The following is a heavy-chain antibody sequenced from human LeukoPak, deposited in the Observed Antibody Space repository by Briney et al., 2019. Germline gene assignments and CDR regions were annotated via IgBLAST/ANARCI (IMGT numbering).Heavy chain of an antibody. CDR1: GFSLSTGYF. V-gene: IGHV4-38-2*02. D-gene: IGHD3-16*01. J-gene: IGHJ3*01. Sequence: SETLSLTCSVSGFSLSTGYFWGWIRQPPGRGLEWIGSIHYSTTTYYNPALESRVTISVRASKNRLSLKLDSVTAADTAVYYCVRGGLGGGLRLSYAFDFWGQGKVVTVFS. CDR2: IHYSTTT. CDR3: VRGGLGGGLRLSYAFDF.